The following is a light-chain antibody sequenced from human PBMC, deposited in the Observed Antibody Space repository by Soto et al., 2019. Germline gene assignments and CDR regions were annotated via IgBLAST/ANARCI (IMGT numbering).Light chain of an antibody. CDR2: GAS. J-gene: IGKJ2*01. V-gene: IGKV3-20*01. Sequence: EIVLTQSPGTLSLSPGERATLSCRASQSVSSSYLAWYQQKPGRAPRLLIYGASTRATGTPDRFSGSGSGTDFTLTINRLEPEDFAVYYCQQYGSSPYTFGQGTKLEIK. CDR1: QSVSSSY. CDR3: QQYGSSPYT.